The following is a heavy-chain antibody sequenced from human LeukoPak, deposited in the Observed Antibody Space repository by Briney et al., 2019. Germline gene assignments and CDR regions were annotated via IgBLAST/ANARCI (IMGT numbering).Heavy chain of an antibody. D-gene: IGHD6-19*01. J-gene: IGHJ4*02. CDR3: ARGQGFIAVAGKNYFDY. CDR1: GYSISSGYY. V-gene: IGHV4-38-2*02. CDR2: NYHSGST. Sequence: SETLSLTCTVSGYSISSGYYWAWIRQPPGKGPEWIGRNYHSGSTYYNPSLKSGVTISVEMSKNQFSLKLSSVTAADTVVYYCARGQGFIAVAGKNYFDYWGQGTLVTVSS.